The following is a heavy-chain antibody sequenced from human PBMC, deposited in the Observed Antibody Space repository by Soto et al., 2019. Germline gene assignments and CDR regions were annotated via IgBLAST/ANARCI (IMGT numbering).Heavy chain of an antibody. CDR1: GGTFSSYA. Sequence: SVKVSCKASGGTFSSYAISWVRQAPGQGLEWMGGIIPIFGTANYAQKLQGRVTMTTDTSTSTAYMELRSLRSDDTAVYYCARGGNWFDPWGRGTLVTVSS. CDR3: ARGGNWFDP. CDR2: IIPIFGTA. V-gene: IGHV1-69*05. J-gene: IGHJ5*02.